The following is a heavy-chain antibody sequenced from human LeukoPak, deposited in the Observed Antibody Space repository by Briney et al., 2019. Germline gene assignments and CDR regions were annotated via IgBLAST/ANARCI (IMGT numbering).Heavy chain of an antibody. CDR3: ARGTTVTPTDY. D-gene: IGHD4-17*01. V-gene: IGHV1-8*01. CDR2: MNPNSGNT. CDR1: GYTLTSYV. Sequence: ASVKVSCKASGYTLTSYVINWVRQATGQGLEWMGWMNPNSGNTGYAQKFQGRVTMTRNTSISTAYMELSSLRSEDTAVYYCARGTTVTPTDYWGQGTLVTVSS. J-gene: IGHJ4*02.